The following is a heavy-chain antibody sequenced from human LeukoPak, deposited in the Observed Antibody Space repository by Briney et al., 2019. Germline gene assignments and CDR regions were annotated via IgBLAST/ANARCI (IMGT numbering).Heavy chain of an antibody. J-gene: IGHJ6*02. CDR1: GFTFSSNY. Sequence: GGSLRLSCAASGFTFSSNYMSWVRQAPGKGLEWVSVIYSGGSTYYADSVKGRFTISRDNSKNTLYLQMNSLRAEDTAVYYCARDGDSSSWPPHYGMDVWGQGTTVTVSS. CDR3: ARDGDSSSWPPHYGMDV. V-gene: IGHV3-53*01. D-gene: IGHD6-13*01. CDR2: IYSGGST.